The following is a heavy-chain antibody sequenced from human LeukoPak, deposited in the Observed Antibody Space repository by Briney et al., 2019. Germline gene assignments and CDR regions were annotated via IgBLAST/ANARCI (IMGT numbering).Heavy chain of an antibody. J-gene: IGHJ6*02. CDR2: SRTKGDGYST. CDR1: RFTFSDYY. CDR3: AREYFYGMDV. V-gene: IGHV3-72*01. Sequence: GGSLRLSCAASRFTFSDYYMDWVRQAPGKGLEWVGLSRTKGDGYSTEYAASVKGRFSISRDESENSVYLQMNSLKAEDTAVYFCAREYFYGMDVWGQGTTVTVSS.